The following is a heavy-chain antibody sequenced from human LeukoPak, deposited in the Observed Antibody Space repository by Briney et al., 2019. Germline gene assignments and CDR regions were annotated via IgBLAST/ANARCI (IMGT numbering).Heavy chain of an antibody. J-gene: IGHJ6*03. D-gene: IGHD6-13*01. V-gene: IGHV1-69*05. CDR2: IIPIFGTA. Sequence: GASVKVSCKASGGTFSSYAISWVRQAPGQGLEWMGGIIPIFGTANYAQKFQGRVTITTDESTSTAYMELSSLRSEDTAVYYCARASAAGTYYYYYMDVWGKGTTVTVSS. CDR3: ARASAAGTYYYYYMDV. CDR1: GGTFSSYA.